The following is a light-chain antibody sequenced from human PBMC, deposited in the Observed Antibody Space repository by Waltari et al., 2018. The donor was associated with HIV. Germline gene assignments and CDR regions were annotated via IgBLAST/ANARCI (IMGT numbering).Light chain of an antibody. CDR3: FATDNVGDPCV. Sequence: SYELTQPPSVPVSPGQTARITCSGDASPKKYAYWYQLKSGTAPKLFIYEDSKRPSGIPERFSGTSSGTMATLTISGAQVEDEADYYCFATDNVGDPCVFGGGTKVTVL. J-gene: IGLJ3*02. CDR1: ASPKKY. CDR2: EDS. V-gene: IGLV3-10*01.